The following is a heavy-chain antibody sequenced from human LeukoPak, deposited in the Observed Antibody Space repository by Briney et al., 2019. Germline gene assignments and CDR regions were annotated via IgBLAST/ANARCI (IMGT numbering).Heavy chain of an antibody. Sequence: SETLSLTCTVSGGSISGYYWSWIRQSPGKGLESIGCIYYSGNTNYNPSLKSRVTISVDTSKNQFSLKLTSVTAADTAVYYCARASRGHDYWGQGTLVTVSS. CDR1: GGSISGYY. CDR2: IYYSGNT. D-gene: IGHD3-10*01. CDR3: ARASRGHDY. V-gene: IGHV4-59*01. J-gene: IGHJ4*02.